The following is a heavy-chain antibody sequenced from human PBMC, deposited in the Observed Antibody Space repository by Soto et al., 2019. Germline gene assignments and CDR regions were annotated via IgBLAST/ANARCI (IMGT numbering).Heavy chain of an antibody. J-gene: IGHJ5*02. D-gene: IGHD2-21*02. CDR3: ASFYCGGDCYSPTWFDP. CDR1: GYTFTSYA. V-gene: IGHV1-3*01. CDR2: INAGNGNT. Sequence: ASVKVSCKASGYTFTSYAMHWVRQAPGQRLEWMGWINAGNGNTKYSQKFQGRVTITRDTSASTAYMELSSLRSEDTAVYYCASFYCGGDCYSPTWFDPWGQGTLVTVSS.